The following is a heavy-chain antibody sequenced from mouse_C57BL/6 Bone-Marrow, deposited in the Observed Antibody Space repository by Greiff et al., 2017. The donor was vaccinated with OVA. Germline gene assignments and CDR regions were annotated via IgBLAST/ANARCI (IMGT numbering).Heavy chain of an antibody. D-gene: IGHD1-1*01. CDR1: GYAFTNYL. J-gene: IGHJ2*01. CDR3: ARESHYYGSSSYYFDY. CDR2: INPGSGGT. V-gene: IGHV1-54*01. Sequence: VQLVESGAELVRPGTSVKVSCKASGYAFTNYLIEWVKQRPGQGLVWIGVINPGSGGTNYNEKFKGKATLTADKSPSTAYMQLSSLTSEHSAVYFCARESHYYGSSSYYFDYWGQGTTLTVSA.